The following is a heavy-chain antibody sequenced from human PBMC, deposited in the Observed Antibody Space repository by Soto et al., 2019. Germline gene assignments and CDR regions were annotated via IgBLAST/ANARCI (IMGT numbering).Heavy chain of an antibody. Sequence: SDTLSLTSSVSGGSMSEYFWSWIRQSPGKGLEWIGYIYYLGSTDYNPSLKSRVTISVDTSKRQFSLRLTSVTAADTAVYYCARDGYDGSGSPYPAYWGPGTQVTVS. CDR3: ARDGYDGSGSPYPAY. J-gene: IGHJ4*02. D-gene: IGHD3-10*01. CDR2: IYYLGST. V-gene: IGHV4-59*01. CDR1: GGSMSEYF.